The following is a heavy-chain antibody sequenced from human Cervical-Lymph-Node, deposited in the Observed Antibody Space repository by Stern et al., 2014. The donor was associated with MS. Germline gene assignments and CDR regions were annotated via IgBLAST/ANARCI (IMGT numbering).Heavy chain of an antibody. V-gene: IGHV3-30-3*01. Sequence: QLVQSGGGVVQPGRSLSLSCVASGFTFSTYAMHWVRQAPGKGLEWVAFVSYDGTQRNSTDSVKARFTISRDNSKNTLYLHMNSLRDEDTAVYFCARGGRGVGLEYWGQGALVTVSS. CDR2: VSYDGTQR. CDR3: ARGGRGVGLEY. CDR1: GFTFSTYA. J-gene: IGHJ4*02. D-gene: IGHD3-10*01.